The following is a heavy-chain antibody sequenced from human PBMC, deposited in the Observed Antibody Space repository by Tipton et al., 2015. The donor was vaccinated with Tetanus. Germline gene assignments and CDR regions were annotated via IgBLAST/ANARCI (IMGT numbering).Heavy chain of an antibody. Sequence: SLRLSCAASGFTFSSYSMNWVRQAPGKGLEWVSSISSSGSHMYYAESVRGRFSISRDNAKNSLYLQMNSLRADDTALYYCAREGSSGWFVPWGRGTLVTVSS. J-gene: IGHJ5*02. CDR3: AREGSSGWFVP. D-gene: IGHD1-26*01. CDR1: GFTFSSYS. CDR2: ISSSGSHM. V-gene: IGHV3-21*06.